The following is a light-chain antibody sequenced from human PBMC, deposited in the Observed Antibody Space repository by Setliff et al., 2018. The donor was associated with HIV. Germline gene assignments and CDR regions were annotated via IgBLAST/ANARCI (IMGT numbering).Light chain of an antibody. V-gene: IGKV4-1*01. CDR2: WAS. CDR3: QQYYSSLLT. J-gene: IGKJ4*01. Sequence: DIVMTQSPDSLAVSLGERATINCKSSQSVLYSSSNKNYLAWYQQKPGQPPKLLIYWASTRESGVPDRFGGSGSGTDFTLTISSLQAEDVAVYYCQQYYSSLLTFGGGTK. CDR1: QSVLYSSSNKNY.